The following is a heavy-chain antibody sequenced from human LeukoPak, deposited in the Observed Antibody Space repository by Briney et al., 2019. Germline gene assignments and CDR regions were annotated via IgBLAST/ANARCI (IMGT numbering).Heavy chain of an antibody. CDR1: GGSISSSSYY. V-gene: IGHV4-39*01. CDR3: ARGVRYKVFFDY. D-gene: IGHD5-18*01. CDR2: IYYSGST. Sequence: SETLSLTCTVSGGSISSSSYYWGWIRQPPGKGLEWIGSIYYSGSTYYNPSLKSRVTISVDTSKNQFSLKLSSVTAADTAVYYCARGVRYKVFFDYWGQGTLVTVSS. J-gene: IGHJ4*02.